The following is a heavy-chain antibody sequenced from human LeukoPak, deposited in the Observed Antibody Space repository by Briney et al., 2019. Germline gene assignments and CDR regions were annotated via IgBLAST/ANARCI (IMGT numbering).Heavy chain of an antibody. Sequence: GGSLRLSCADSGFTFSSYAMHWVRQAPGKGLEWVAVISYDGSNKYYADSVKGRFTISRDNSKNTLYLQMNSLRAEDTALYYCARGYCSSASCGYGYWGQGTLVTVSS. CDR3: ARGYCSSASCGYGY. CDR1: GFTFSSYA. CDR2: ISYDGSNK. J-gene: IGHJ4*02. V-gene: IGHV3-30-3*01. D-gene: IGHD2-2*01.